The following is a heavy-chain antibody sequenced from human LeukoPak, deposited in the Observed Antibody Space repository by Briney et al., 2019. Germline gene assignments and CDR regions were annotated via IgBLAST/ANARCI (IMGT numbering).Heavy chain of an antibody. D-gene: IGHD6-13*01. Sequence: PGGSLRLSCAASGFTFSSYSMSWVRQAPGKGLEWVSSISSSSSYIYYADSVKGRFTISRDNAKNSLYLQMNSLRAEDTAVYYCARDSLGPGAFDIWGQGTMVTVSS. CDR1: GFTFSSYS. CDR3: ARDSLGPGAFDI. V-gene: IGHV3-21*01. J-gene: IGHJ3*02. CDR2: ISSSSSYI.